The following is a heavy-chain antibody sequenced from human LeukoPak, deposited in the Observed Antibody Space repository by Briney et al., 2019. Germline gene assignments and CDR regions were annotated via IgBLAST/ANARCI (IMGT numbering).Heavy chain of an antibody. CDR2: IYSGGDT. CDR3: ARGLPGFY. Sequence: GGSLRLSCAASGFTVSSNYMNWVREAPGKGLEWVSVIYSGGDTYYADSVKGRFTISRDNSKNTLYLQMNSLRAEDTAVYYCARGLPGFYWGQGTLVTVSS. V-gene: IGHV3-66*01. CDR1: GFTVSSNY. J-gene: IGHJ4*02.